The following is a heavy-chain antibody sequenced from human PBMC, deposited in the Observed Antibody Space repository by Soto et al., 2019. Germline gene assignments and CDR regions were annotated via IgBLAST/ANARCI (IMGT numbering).Heavy chain of an antibody. CDR1: GFTFSSYG. J-gene: IGHJ4*02. Sequence: QVQLVESGGGVVQPGRSLRLSCAASGFTFSSYGMRWVRQAPGKGLEWVAVISYDGSNKYYADSVKGRFTISRDNSKNTLYLQMNSLRAEDTAVYYCAKDLSSGWYFDYWGQGTLVTVSS. CDR2: ISYDGSNK. D-gene: IGHD6-19*01. V-gene: IGHV3-30*18. CDR3: AKDLSSGWYFDY.